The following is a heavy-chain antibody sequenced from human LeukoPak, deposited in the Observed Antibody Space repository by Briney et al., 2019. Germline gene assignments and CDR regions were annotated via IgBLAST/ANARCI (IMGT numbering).Heavy chain of an antibody. J-gene: IGHJ4*02. CDR3: SSGYYYDLFDY. CDR1: GFTFSSYW. V-gene: IGHV3-74*01. D-gene: IGHD3-22*01. Sequence: GGSLRLSCAASGFTFSSYWMHWVRQAPGKGLVWVSRINSDGSSTSYADSVKGRFTISRDNAKNTLYLQMNSLRAEDTAVYYCSSGYYYDLFDYWGRGTLVTVSS. CDR2: INSDGSST.